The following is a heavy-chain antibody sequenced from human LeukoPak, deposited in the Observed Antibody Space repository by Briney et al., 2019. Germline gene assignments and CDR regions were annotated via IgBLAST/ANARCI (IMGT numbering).Heavy chain of an antibody. J-gene: IGHJ4*02. CDR2: INPNSGGT. CDR1: GYTFTGYY. V-gene: IGHV1-2*02. D-gene: IGHD5-24*01. CDR3: ARIDWGMATMFFDY. Sequence: ASVKVSCKASGYTFTGYYMHWVRQAPGQGLEWMGWINPNSGGTNYAQKFQGRVTMTRDTSISTAYMELSRLRSDDTAVYYCARIDWGMATMFFDYWGQGTLVTVSS.